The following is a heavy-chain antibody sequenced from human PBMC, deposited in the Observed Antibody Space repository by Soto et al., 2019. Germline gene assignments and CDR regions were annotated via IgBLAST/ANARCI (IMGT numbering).Heavy chain of an antibody. CDR1: GFTFSSYG. J-gene: IGHJ6*02. D-gene: IGHD1-26*01. Sequence: QVQLVESGGGMVQPGRSLRLSCAASGFTFSSYGMHWVRQAPGKGLEWVAVISYDGSNKYYADSVKGRFTISRDNSKNTLYLQMNSLRAEDTAVYYCAKDRPSGSRPYYYGMDVWGQGTTVTVSS. CDR2: ISYDGSNK. CDR3: AKDRPSGSRPYYYGMDV. V-gene: IGHV3-30*18.